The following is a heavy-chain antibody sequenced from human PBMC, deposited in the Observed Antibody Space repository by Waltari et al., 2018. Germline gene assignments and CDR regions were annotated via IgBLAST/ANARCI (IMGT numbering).Heavy chain of an antibody. Sequence: QVQLVESGGGVVQPGRSLRLSCAASGFTFSSYAMHWVRQAPGKGLEWVAVISCDGSNKYYADSVKGRFTISRDNSKNTLYLQMNSLRAEDTAVYYCARDPILDYWGQGTLVTVSS. J-gene: IGHJ4*02. CDR2: ISCDGSNK. CDR1: GFTFSSYA. V-gene: IGHV3-30-3*01. CDR3: ARDPILDY. D-gene: IGHD3-3*01.